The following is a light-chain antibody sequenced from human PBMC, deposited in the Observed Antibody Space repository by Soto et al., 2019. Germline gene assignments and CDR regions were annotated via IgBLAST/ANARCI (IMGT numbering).Light chain of an antibody. CDR3: QQRSNWPWT. CDR1: QSVSSSF. Sequence: EIVLTHSPGTLSLSPGERATLSCRSSQSVSSSFLAWYQQKPGQAPRLLIYGASSRATGIPARFSGSGSATDFTLTTSSLEPEDFAVYYCQQRSNWPWTFGQGTKVDI. V-gene: IGKV3D-20*02. CDR2: GAS. J-gene: IGKJ1*01.